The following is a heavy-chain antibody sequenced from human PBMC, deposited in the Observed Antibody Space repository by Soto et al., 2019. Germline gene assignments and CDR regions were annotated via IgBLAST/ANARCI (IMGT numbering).Heavy chain of an antibody. CDR2: INAGNGNT. Sequence: ASVKVSCKASGYTFTSYAMHWVRQAPGQRLEWMGWINAGNGNTKYSQKFQGRVTITRDTSASTAYMELSSLRSEDTAVYYCASSSYCSGGSCYRYYFDYWGQGTLVTVSS. CDR3: ASSSYCSGGSCYRYYFDY. CDR1: GYTFTSYA. V-gene: IGHV1-3*01. D-gene: IGHD2-15*01. J-gene: IGHJ4*02.